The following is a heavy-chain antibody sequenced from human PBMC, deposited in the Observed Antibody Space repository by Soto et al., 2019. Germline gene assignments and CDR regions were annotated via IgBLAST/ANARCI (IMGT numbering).Heavy chain of an antibody. CDR1: GGSISSYY. V-gene: IGHV4-59*01. D-gene: IGHD3-10*01. Sequence: PSETLSLTCTVSGGSISSYYWGWIRQPPGKGLGWIGYIYYSGSTNYNPSLKSRVTISVDTSKNQFSLKLSSVTAADTAVYYCARVESILWFGELLSPMDVWGQGTRVTVSS. J-gene: IGHJ6*02. CDR2: IYYSGST. CDR3: ARVESILWFGELLSPMDV.